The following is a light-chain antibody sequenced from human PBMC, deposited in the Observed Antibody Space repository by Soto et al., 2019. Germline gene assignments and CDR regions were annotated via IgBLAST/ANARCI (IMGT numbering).Light chain of an antibody. Sequence: DIQITQSPSSLSASVGDRVTITCRASQSITNYLNWYQQKPGKAPKLLIYAASSLQSGVPSRFSGSRSGTDFTLTISSLQPEDFATYYCLQSYITPYTFGQGTKLEI. V-gene: IGKV1-39*01. CDR2: AAS. J-gene: IGKJ2*01. CDR3: LQSYITPYT. CDR1: QSITNY.